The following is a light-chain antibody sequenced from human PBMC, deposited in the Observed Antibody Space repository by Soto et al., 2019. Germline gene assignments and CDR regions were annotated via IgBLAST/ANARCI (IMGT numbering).Light chain of an antibody. Sequence: DIQMTQSPSTLSASVGDRVTITCRASQSISSWLAWYQQKPGQAPKLLIYKASSLESGVLSRFSGSGSGTEFTLTISSLQPDDFAPYYCQQYNRYSGTFGQGTKVEI. J-gene: IGKJ1*01. V-gene: IGKV1-5*03. CDR2: KAS. CDR3: QQYNRYSGT. CDR1: QSISSW.